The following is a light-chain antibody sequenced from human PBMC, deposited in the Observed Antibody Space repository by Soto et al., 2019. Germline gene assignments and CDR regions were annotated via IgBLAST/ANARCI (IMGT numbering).Light chain of an antibody. Sequence: EIVLTQSPGTLSLSPGEGATLSCRASQSVSSRYFAWYQQKPGQAPRLLIYGASSRATDIPDRFSGSGSGTDFTLTISRLEPEDFAVYYCQQYSVSPWTFGQGAKVE. V-gene: IGKV3-20*01. CDR3: QQYSVSPWT. CDR2: GAS. J-gene: IGKJ1*01. CDR1: QSVSSRY.